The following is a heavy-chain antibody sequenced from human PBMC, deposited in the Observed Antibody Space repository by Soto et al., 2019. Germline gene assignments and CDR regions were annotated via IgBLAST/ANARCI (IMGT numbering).Heavy chain of an antibody. J-gene: IGHJ5*02. CDR2: IYYSGST. CDR1: GGSISSSSYY. Sequence: PSETLSLTCTVSGGSISSSSYYWGWIRQPPGKGLEWIGSIYYSGSTYYNPSLKSRVTISIDTSKNQFSLNLSSVTAADTAVYYCASLNLSFDPWGQGTLVTVSS. V-gene: IGHV4-39*01. CDR3: ASLNLSFDP.